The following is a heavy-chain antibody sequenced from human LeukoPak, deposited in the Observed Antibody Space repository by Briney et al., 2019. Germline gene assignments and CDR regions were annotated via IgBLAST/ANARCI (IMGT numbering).Heavy chain of an antibody. CDR3: ARDRDSSWFFDY. V-gene: IGHV3-33*01. D-gene: IGHD6-13*01. CDR1: GFTFSSYG. J-gene: IGHJ4*02. CDR2: IWYDGSNK. Sequence: GGSLRLSCAASGFTFSSYGMHWVRQAPGKGLEGVAVIWYDGSNKYYTDSVKGRFTISRDNSKNTLYLQMNSLRAEDTAVYYCARDRDSSWFFDYWGQGTLVTVSS.